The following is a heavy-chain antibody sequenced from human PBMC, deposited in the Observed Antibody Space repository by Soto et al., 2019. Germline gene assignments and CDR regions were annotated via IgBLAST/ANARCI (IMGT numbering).Heavy chain of an antibody. D-gene: IGHD6-19*01. J-gene: IGHJ4*02. V-gene: IGHV3-33*01. Sequence: QVQLVESGGGVVQPGRSLRLSCAASGFTFSSYGMHWVRQAPGKGLEWVAVIWYDGSNKYYADSVKGRFTISRDNSKNTLYLQMNSLRAEDTAVYYCARDRGGWYQGGGHFDYWGQGTLVTVSS. CDR2: IWYDGSNK. CDR3: ARDRGGWYQGGGHFDY. CDR1: GFTFSSYG.